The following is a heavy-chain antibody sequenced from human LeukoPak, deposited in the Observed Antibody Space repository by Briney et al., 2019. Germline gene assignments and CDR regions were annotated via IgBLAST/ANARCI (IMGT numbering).Heavy chain of an antibody. J-gene: IGHJ4*02. CDR3: AREGGWFGNS. CDR1: GGSISSYY. V-gene: IGHV4-30-4*01. Sequence: PSETLSLTCTVSGGSISSYYWSWIRQPPGKGLEWIGYIYYSGSTYYNPSLKSRVTISVDTSKNQFSLKLSSVTAADTAVYYCAREGGWFGNSWGEGTLVTVSS. D-gene: IGHD2-15*01. CDR2: IYYSGST.